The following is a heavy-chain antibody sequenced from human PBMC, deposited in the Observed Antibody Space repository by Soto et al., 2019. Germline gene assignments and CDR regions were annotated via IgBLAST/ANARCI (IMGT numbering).Heavy chain of an antibody. J-gene: IGHJ1*01. Sequence: VQLLESGGDLVQPGGSLRLSCAASGFTFGNFVMSWVRQAPGKGLEWVSSISGRGDIIFYADSVKGRFTISRDNSQNTLYHQIKSLRAEDTALYYCAKIAWMGDPPRGEFWGPGILVTISS. CDR3: AKIAWMGDPPRGEF. CDR2: ISGRGDII. V-gene: IGHV3-23*01. CDR1: GFTFGNFV. D-gene: IGHD3-16*01.